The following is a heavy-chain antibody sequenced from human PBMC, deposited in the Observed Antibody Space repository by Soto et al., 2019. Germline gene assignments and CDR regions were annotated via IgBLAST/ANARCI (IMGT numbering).Heavy chain of an antibody. CDR2: IYYSGNT. CDR1: GGSISRYY. CDR3: ARRYGDCFDF. V-gene: IGHV4-59*08. Sequence: PSETLSLTCTVAGGSISRYYWSWLRQPPGKGLEWIGYIYYSGNTNYNPSLKSRVTISVDTSKNQFSLKLSSVTAADTAVYYCARRYGDCFDFWGQGTLVTVS. J-gene: IGHJ4*02. D-gene: IGHD4-17*01.